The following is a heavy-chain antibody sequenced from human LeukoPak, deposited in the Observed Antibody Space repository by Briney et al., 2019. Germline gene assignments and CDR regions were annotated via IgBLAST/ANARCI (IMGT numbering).Heavy chain of an antibody. V-gene: IGHV4-34*01. J-gene: IGHJ6*02. D-gene: IGHD3-22*01. CDR2: INHSGST. Sequence: SETLSLTCAVYGGSFSGYYLSWIRQPPGKGLEWIGEINHSGSTNYNPSLKSRVTISVDTSKNQFSLNLSSVTAADTAVYYCARSARYYFHSTAHYYNYAMDVWGQGTTVTVSS. CDR1: GGSFSGYY. CDR3: ARSARYYFHSTAHYYNYAMDV.